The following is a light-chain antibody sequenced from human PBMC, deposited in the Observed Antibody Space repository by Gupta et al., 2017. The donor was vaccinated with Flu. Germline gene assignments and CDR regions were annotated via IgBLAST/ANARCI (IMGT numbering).Light chain of an antibody. CDR1: QSRAYSDGNNS. J-gene: IGKJ2*01. V-gene: IGKV2-30*01. Sequence: PVTLGQPACISCRSIQSRAYSDGNNSLNWFQQRPGQSPRRIIYKGSNRDSGDPDRFSGGGSGNNFTLKSIRGEAEDVGVYYCKHGTHLYTFGPGTKVEIK. CDR2: KGS. CDR3: KHGTHLYT.